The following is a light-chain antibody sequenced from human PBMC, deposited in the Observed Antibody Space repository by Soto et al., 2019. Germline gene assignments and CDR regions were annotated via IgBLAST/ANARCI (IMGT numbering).Light chain of an antibody. CDR3: QHYNSYSEA. CDR2: HAS. CDR1: QNVCRW. J-gene: IGKJ1*01. Sequence: DIEMTQSRSTLSACRGDRFTISGGASQNVCRWLAWYQQKPGTAPNLLIYHASNLRGGVPSRFSGGGSGTEFTLTISSLQPDDFATYYCQHYNSYSEAFGQGTKV. V-gene: IGKV1-5*01.